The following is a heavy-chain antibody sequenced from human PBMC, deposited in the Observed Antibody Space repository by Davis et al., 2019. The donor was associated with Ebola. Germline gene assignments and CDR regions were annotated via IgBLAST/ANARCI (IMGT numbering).Heavy chain of an antibody. D-gene: IGHD6-13*01. CDR3: AHTDSSGWFLDYLDY. J-gene: IGHJ4*02. Sequence: SGPTLVQPTQTLTLTCTFSGFSLSTTGVGVGWIRQPPGKALEWLALLLWDDDKRFSPSLKSRLTITKDTSKNQVGLTMANMDPVDTATYYFAHTDSSGWFLDYLDYWGPGILVTVSS. CDR1: GFSLSTTGVG. CDR2: LLWDDDK. V-gene: IGHV2-5*02.